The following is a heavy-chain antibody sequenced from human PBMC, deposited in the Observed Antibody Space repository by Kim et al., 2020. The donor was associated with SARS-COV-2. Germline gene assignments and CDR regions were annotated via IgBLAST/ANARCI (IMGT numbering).Heavy chain of an antibody. D-gene: IGHD3-3*01. V-gene: IGHV1-3*01. CDR1: GYTFTSYA. CDR2: INAGNGNT. Sequence: ASVKVSCKASGYTFTSYAMHWVRQAPGQRLEWMGWINAGNGNTKYSQKFQGRVTITRDTSASTAYMELSSLRSEDTAVYYCARDSAQAYYDFWSGSNTENWFDPWGQGTLVTVSS. J-gene: IGHJ5*02. CDR3: ARDSAQAYYDFWSGSNTENWFDP.